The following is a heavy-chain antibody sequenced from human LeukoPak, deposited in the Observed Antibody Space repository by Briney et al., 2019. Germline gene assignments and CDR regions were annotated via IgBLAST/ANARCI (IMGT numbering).Heavy chain of an antibody. CDR2: ITSGSTI. J-gene: IGHJ3*02. Sequence: GGSLRLSCAASGFTFSDYYMSWIRQAPGKGLEWVSYITSGSTISYADSVKGRFTISRDNAKNSLYLQMNSLRAEDTAVYYCARDRGSFALSVDDAFDIWGQGTMVTVSS. D-gene: IGHD2/OR15-2a*01. CDR3: ARDRGSFALSVDDAFDI. V-gene: IGHV3-11*04. CDR1: GFTFSDYY.